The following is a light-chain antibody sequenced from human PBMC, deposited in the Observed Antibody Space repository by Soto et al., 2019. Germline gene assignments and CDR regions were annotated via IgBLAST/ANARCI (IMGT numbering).Light chain of an antibody. Sequence: DIVLTQSPGILSLSPGERATLSCRASQSVRSSYLAWYQQKPGQAPRLLIYGASSRATGIPDRFSGSGSGTDFTLTISRLEPKDFAVYYCQQYGGSPWTFGQGTKVEIK. CDR2: GAS. V-gene: IGKV3-20*01. CDR1: QSVRSSY. CDR3: QQYGGSPWT. J-gene: IGKJ1*01.